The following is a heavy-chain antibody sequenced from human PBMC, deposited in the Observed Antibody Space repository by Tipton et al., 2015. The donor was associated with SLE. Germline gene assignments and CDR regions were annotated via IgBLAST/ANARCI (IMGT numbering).Heavy chain of an antibody. D-gene: IGHD3-10*01. J-gene: IGHJ3*02. CDR3: ARDLPGEDAFDI. CDR1: GFTFSSYA. CDR2: INSDGSST. V-gene: IGHV3-74*01. Sequence: QLVQSGGGLVQPGRSLRLSCAASGFTFSSYAMSWVRQAPGKGLVWVSRINSDGSSTSYADSVKGRFTISRDNAKNTLYLQMNSLRAEDTAVYYCARDLPGEDAFDIWGQGTMVTVSS.